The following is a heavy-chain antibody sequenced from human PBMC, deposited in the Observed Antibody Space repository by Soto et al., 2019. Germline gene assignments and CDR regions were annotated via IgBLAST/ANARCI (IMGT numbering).Heavy chain of an antibody. Sequence: SETLSLTCTVSGGSISSYYWSWIRQPPGKGLEWIGYIYYSGSANYNPSLKSRVTISVDTSKNQFSLKLSSVTAADTAVYYCASLTFIAAADSDYWGQGTLVTVSS. CDR2: IYYSGSA. CDR3: ASLTFIAAADSDY. D-gene: IGHD6-13*01. V-gene: IGHV4-59*08. J-gene: IGHJ4*02. CDR1: GGSISSYY.